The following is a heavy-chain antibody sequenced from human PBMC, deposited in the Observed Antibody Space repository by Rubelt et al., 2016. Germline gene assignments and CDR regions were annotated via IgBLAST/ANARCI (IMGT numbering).Heavy chain of an antibody. J-gene: IGHJ4*02. CDR2: IYYRGTT. CDR3: ARGDIAAAGAPFDY. V-gene: IGHV4-59*12. CDR1: GGSISSFY. D-gene: IGHD6-13*01. Sequence: QVQMQESGPGLVKPSETLSLTCTVSGGSISSFYWSWIRQSPGKGLEWIGYIYYRGTTSYNPSLQSRVTISVDTSKNQFSLKLSSVTAADTAFYYCARGDIAAAGAPFDYWGQGTRVTVSS.